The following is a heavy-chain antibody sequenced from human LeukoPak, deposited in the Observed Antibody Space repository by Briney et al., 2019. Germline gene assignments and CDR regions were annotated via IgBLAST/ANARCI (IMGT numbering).Heavy chain of an antibody. J-gene: IGHJ4*02. Sequence: SSGGYYWSWIRQHPGKGLEWVSGISWNSGTIDYADSVRGRFTISRDNAKNSLYLQMDSLRVEDTAFYYCAKDNRRHYTSGPNPDSLHWGQGALVTVSP. CDR2: ISWNSGTI. D-gene: IGHD6-19*01. CDR3: AKDNRRHYTSGPNPDSLH. V-gene: IGHV3-9*01. CDR1: SSGGYY.